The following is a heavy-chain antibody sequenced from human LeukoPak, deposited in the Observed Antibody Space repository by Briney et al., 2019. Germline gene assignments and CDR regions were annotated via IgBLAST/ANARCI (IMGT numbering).Heavy chain of an antibody. CDR1: GYTFTSYD. D-gene: IGHD6-13*01. CDR3: ARSGHSSSWYYYYYYGMDV. V-gene: IGHV1-8*01. Sequence: ASVKVSCKASGYTFTSYDTNWVRQATGQGLEWMGWMNPNSGNTGYAQKFQGRVTITRNTPISTAYMELSSLRSEDPAVYYCARSGHSSSWYYYYYYGMDVWGQGTTVTVSS. CDR2: MNPNSGNT. J-gene: IGHJ6*02.